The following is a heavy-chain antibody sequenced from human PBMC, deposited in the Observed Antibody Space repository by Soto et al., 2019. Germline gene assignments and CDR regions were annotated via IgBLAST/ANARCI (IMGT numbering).Heavy chain of an antibody. CDR3: ARERFSGRDRDVVVTAIPYYYGMEV. D-gene: IGHD2-21*02. Sequence: ASVKVSCKASGYTFTGYYMHWVRQAPGQGLEWMGWINPNSGGTNYAQKFQGWVTMTRDRSISTAYMYLSRLRSDDTAVYYCARERFSGRDRDVVVTAIPYYYGMEVWGQGTTVTVSS. CDR2: INPNSGGT. CDR1: GYTFTGYY. V-gene: IGHV1-2*04. J-gene: IGHJ6*02.